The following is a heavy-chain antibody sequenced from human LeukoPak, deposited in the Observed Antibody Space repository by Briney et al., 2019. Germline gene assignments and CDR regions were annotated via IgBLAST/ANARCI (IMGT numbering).Heavy chain of an antibody. CDR3: ARGHSSSWSRWYFDL. J-gene: IGHJ2*01. D-gene: IGHD6-13*01. CDR1: GGSFSGYY. Sequence: SETLSLTCAVYGGSFSGYYWTWIRQPPGMGLEWIGEINHSGSTNYNPSLKSQVTISADTSKNQFSLKLNSVTAADTAVYYCARGHSSSWSRWYFDLWGRGTLVTVSS. CDR2: INHSGST. V-gene: IGHV4-34*01.